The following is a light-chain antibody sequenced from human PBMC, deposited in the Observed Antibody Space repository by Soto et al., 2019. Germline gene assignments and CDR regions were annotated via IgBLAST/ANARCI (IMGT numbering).Light chain of an antibody. J-gene: IGKJ5*01. CDR3: QQYNNWPQT. CDR1: QSVSSY. V-gene: IGKV3-11*01. CDR2: DAS. Sequence: EMLLTQSPATLSLSPGERATLSCRASQSVSSYLAWYQQKPGQAPRLLIYDASNRATGIPARFSGSGSGTDFTLTISSLEPEDFAVYYCQQYNNWPQTFGQRTRLEVK.